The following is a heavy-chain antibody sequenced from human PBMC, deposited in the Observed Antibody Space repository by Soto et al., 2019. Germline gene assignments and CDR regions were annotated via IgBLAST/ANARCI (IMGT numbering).Heavy chain of an antibody. D-gene: IGHD2-2*01. CDR2: IYPVDSDT. CDR3: ATHEVCSSTSSYYYYGMDV. CDR1: GDSFTSYW. Sequence: GEPLEISGNGSGDSFTSYWIGWGLQIRGKGLEWMGVIYPVDSDTRYSPAFQGGVTSSADKSISTAYLQCSSLKASDTATYHRATHEVCSSTSSYYYYGMDVWGQGTTVSVSS. V-gene: IGHV5-51*01. J-gene: IGHJ6*02.